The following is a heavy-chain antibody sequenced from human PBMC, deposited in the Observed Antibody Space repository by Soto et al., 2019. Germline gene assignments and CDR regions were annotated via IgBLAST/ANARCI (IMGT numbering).Heavy chain of an antibody. J-gene: IGHJ6*03. CDR2: IYYSGST. CDR3: ARGQRSDYYYYYYMDV. Sequence: PSETLSLTCTVSGGSISSYYWSWIRQPPGKGLEWIGYIYYSGSTNYNPSLKSRVTISVDTSKNQFSLKLSSVTAADTAVYYCARGQRSDYYYYYYMDVWGKGITVTVSS. D-gene: IGHD1-1*01. CDR1: GGSISSYY. V-gene: IGHV4-59*01.